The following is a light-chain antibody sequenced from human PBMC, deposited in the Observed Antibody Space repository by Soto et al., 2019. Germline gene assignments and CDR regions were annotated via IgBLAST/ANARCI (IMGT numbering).Light chain of an antibody. V-gene: IGLV1-44*01. CDR3: AAWDDGLNGVL. CDR2: NNN. CDR1: SSNIGTNT. Sequence: QSVLTQPPSASATPGQRVTISCSGSSSNIGTNTVNWYQKLPGTAPKLLIYNNNDRPPGVPDRFSGSKSGTSASLAISGLQSEDEADYYCAAWDDGLNGVLFGGGTKLTVL. J-gene: IGLJ2*01.